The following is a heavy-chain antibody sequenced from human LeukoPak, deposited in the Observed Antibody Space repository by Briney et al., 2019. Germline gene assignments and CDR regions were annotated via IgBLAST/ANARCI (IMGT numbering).Heavy chain of an antibody. D-gene: IGHD3-3*01. CDR1: GYSFTSYW. CDR2: IYPGDSDT. J-gene: IGHJ4*02. V-gene: IGHV5-51*01. CDR3: ARQFDFWSGYFDY. Sequence: GESLKISCKGSGYSFTSYWIGWVRQMPGKGLEWMGIIYPGDSDTRYSPSFQGQVTISADKSISTAYLQWSNLKASDTAMYYCARQFDFWSGYFDYWGQGTLVTVSS.